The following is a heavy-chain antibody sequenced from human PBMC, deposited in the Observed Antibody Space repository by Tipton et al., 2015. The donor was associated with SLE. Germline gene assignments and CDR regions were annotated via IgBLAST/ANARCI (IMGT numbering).Heavy chain of an antibody. Sequence: SLRLSCSGSGYRFANSWLGWVRHVPGKGLERLGVIYPGDSDTIYNPSFQGQVTLSGDKSTNTAFLQWASLKASDSGYYYCARQDGSSEFDYWGQGPLVTVSS. CDR3: ARQDGSSEFDY. CDR2: IYPGDSDT. CDR1: GYRFANSW. J-gene: IGHJ4*02. D-gene: IGHD6-13*01. V-gene: IGHV5-51*01.